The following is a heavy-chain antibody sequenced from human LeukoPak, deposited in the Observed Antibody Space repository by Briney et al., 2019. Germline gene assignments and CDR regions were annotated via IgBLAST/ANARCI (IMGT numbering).Heavy chain of an antibody. D-gene: IGHD3-10*01. J-gene: IGHJ4*02. V-gene: IGHV1-2*02. CDR3: ARGHMVRAWDF. CDR2: INPNSGGT. CDR1: GYTFTGYY. Sequence: ASVKVSCKASGYTFTGYYMHWVRQAPGQGLEWMGWINPNSGGTNYAQKFQGGVTMTRDTSISTAYMEVSSLRSDDTAVYYCARGHMVRAWDFWGQGTLVTVSS.